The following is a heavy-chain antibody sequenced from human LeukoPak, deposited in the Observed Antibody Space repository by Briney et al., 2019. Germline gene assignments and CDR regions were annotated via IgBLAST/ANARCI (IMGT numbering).Heavy chain of an antibody. CDR3: ARDSEWFFDY. Sequence: GGSLRLSCAASGLTFSRYAMSWVRQAPGKGLEWVSSISSSSSYIYYADSVKGRFTISRDNAKNSLYLQMNSLRAEDTAVYYCARDSEWFFDYWGQGTLVTVSS. V-gene: IGHV3-21*01. J-gene: IGHJ4*02. CDR2: ISSSSSYI. CDR1: GLTFSRYA. D-gene: IGHD3-3*01.